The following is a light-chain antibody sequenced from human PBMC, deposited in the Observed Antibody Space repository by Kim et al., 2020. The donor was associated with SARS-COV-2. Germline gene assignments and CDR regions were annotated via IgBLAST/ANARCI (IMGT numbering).Light chain of an antibody. CDR2: GAS. CDR3: QQYGSSPLT. J-gene: IGKJ4*01. CDR1: QSVSSSY. Sequence: EIVLTQSPGTLSLSPWERATLSCRASQSVSSSYLAWYQQKPGQAPRLLIYGASSRATGIPDRFSGSGSGTDFTLTISRLEPEDFAVYYCQQYGSSPLTFGGGTKLEI. V-gene: IGKV3-20*01.